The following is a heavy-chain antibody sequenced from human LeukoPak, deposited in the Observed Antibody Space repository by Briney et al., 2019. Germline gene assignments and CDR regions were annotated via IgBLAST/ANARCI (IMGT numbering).Heavy chain of an antibody. V-gene: IGHV1-2*02. CDR3: ARVGYCSRGVCYNYDY. D-gene: IGHD2-8*01. CDR1: GYTFTGYY. J-gene: IGHJ4*02. Sequence: ASVNVSCKASGYTFTGYYMHWVRQAPGQGLEWMGWINPNSGGTNYAQKFKGRVLMTRDTSISTAYLELSSLKSDDTAVYYCARVGYCSRGVCYNYDYWGQGAQVTVSS. CDR2: INPNSGGT.